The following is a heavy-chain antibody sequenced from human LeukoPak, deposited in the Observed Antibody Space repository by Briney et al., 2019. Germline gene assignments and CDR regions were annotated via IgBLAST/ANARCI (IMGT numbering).Heavy chain of an antibody. CDR1: GFIFSSYG. CDR2: IRYDGTNK. CDR3: AKGSGYYTYNWFDP. J-gene: IGHJ5*02. Sequence: GGSLRLSCAASGFIFSSYGMHWVRQAPGKGLEWVAFIRYDGTNKYYTDSVRGRFTISRDDSTNTVYLEMNSLRGEDTAVYYCAKGSGYYTYNWFDPWGQGTLVTVSS. V-gene: IGHV3-30*02. D-gene: IGHD3-3*01.